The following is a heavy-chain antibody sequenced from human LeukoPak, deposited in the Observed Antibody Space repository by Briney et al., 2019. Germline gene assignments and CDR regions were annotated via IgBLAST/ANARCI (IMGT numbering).Heavy chain of an antibody. J-gene: IGHJ6*03. Sequence: ASVKVSCTASGYTFTSYGISWVRQAPGQGLEWMGGIIPIFGTANYAQKFQGRVTITADESTSTAYMELSSLRSEDTAVYYCASGSSHYYYMDVWGKGTTVTVSS. V-gene: IGHV1-69*13. CDR1: GYTFTSYG. CDR3: ASGSSHYYYMDV. CDR2: IIPIFGTA.